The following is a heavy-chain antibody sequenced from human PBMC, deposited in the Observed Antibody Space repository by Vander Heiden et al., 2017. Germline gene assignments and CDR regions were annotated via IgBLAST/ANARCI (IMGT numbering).Heavy chain of an antibody. CDR1: GFTFSSYA. V-gene: IGHV3-30-3*01. D-gene: IGHD1-26*01. CDR2: ISYDGSNK. J-gene: IGHJ3*02. Sequence: QVQLVKSGGGVVQPGRSLRLSCAASGFTFSSYAMHWVRQAPGKGLEWVAVISYDGSNKYYADSVKGRFTISRDNSKNTLYLQMNSLRAEDTAVYYCARDYSGSHRGAFDIWGQGTMVTVSS. CDR3: ARDYSGSHRGAFDI.